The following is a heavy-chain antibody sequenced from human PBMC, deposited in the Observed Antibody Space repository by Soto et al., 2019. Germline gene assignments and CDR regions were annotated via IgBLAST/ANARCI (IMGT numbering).Heavy chain of an antibody. CDR2: ISYDGSNK. D-gene: IGHD2-2*01. V-gene: IGHV3-30-3*01. CDR3: ARGGGGVVVPAVILDY. CDR1: GFTFSSYA. Sequence: GGSLRLSCAASGFTFSSYAMHWARQAPGKGLEWVAVISYDGSNKYYADSVKGRFTISRDNSKNTLYLQMNSLRAEDTAVYYCARGGGGVVVPAVILDYWGQGTLVTVSS. J-gene: IGHJ4*02.